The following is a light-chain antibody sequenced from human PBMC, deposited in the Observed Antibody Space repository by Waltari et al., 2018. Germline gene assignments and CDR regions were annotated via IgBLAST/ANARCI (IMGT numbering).Light chain of an antibody. J-gene: IGKJ4*01. Sequence: DIQMTTSPSSVSAFVVYIVTITCRASQSISNWLAWYQQKPGKAPKLLIYGASDLHSGVPSRFSGSGAGTDFTLTISSLQAEDFATYYCQQVNSFPATFGGGTTVEIK. V-gene: IGKV1-12*01. CDR1: QSISNW. CDR2: GAS. CDR3: QQVNSFPAT.